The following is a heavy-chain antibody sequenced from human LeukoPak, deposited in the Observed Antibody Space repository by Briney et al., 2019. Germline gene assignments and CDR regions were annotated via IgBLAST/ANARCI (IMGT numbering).Heavy chain of an antibody. J-gene: IGHJ4*02. D-gene: IGHD2-15*01. Sequence: SETLTFTGTVSGGAISSYYWSWIRQPPGKGLEWIGYIYYSGSTNYNPSLKSRVTISVDTSKNQFSLKLSSVTAADTAVYYCARDTGYGSGDGCRRHFDHWGQGTLVTASS. CDR3: ARDTGYGSGDGCRRHFDH. CDR2: IYYSGST. CDR1: GGAISSYY. V-gene: IGHV4-59*01.